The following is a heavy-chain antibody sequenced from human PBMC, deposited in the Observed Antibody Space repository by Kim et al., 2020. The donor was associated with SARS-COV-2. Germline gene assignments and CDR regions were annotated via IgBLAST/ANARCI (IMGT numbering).Heavy chain of an antibody. CDR1: GFTFSSYA. D-gene: IGHD3-22*01. J-gene: IGHJ4*02. Sequence: GGSLRLSCAASGFTFSSYAMHWVRQAPGKGLEWVAVISYDGSNKYYADSVKGRFTISRDNSKNTLYLQMNSLRAEDTAVYYCARDDNDSSGYYYADSAGYFDYWGQGTLVTVSS. V-gene: IGHV3-30*04. CDR2: ISYDGSNK. CDR3: ARDDNDSSGYYYADSAGYFDY.